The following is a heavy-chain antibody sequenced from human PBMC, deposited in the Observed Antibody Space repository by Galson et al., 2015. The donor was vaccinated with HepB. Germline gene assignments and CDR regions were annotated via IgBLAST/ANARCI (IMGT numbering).Heavy chain of an antibody. CDR3: ARPRSSGYYYDWFDP. V-gene: IGHV1-18*01. D-gene: IGHD3-22*01. CDR2: ISVYNGNT. J-gene: IGHJ5*02. Sequence: SVKVSCKASGYTFTSSGIRWVRQAPGQGLEWMGWISVYNGNTNYAQKLQGRVTMTTDTSTSTAYMELRSLKSDDTAVYYCARPRSSGYYYDWFDPWGQGTLVTVSS. CDR1: GYTFTSSG.